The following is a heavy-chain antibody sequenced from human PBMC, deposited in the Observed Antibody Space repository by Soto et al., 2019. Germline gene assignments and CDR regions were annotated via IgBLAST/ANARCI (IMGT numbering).Heavy chain of an antibody. CDR3: ATTRWEQWLHAYYFDY. V-gene: IGHV1-18*01. CDR2: ISAYNGNT. CDR1: GYTFTSYG. Sequence: QVQLVQSGAEVKKPGASVKVSCKASGYTFTSYGISWVRQAPGQGLEWMGWISAYNGNTNYAQKLQGRVTMTTDTSTSTAYMELGSLRSDDTAVYYCATTRWEQWLHAYYFDYWGQGTLVTVSS. J-gene: IGHJ4*02. D-gene: IGHD6-19*01.